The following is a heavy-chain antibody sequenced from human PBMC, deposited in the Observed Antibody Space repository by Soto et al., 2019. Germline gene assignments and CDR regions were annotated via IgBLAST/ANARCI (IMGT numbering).Heavy chain of an antibody. V-gene: IGHV3-73*02. J-gene: IGHJ4*02. Sequence: EVQLVESGGGLVQPGGSLKLSCAASGFIFSGSTMHWVRQGSGKGLEWLSRIRSKSHNYATTYAASVKGRFTISRDDSENTAYLQVNRLSTDDTAVYYCLVGAAGGSPPYWGQGTLVTVSS. CDR2: IRSKSHNYAT. CDR1: GFIFSGST. D-gene: IGHD6-13*01. CDR3: LVGAAGGSPPY.